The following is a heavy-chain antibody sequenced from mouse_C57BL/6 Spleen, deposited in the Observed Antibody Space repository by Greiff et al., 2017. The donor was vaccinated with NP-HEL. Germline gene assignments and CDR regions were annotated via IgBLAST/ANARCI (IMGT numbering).Heavy chain of an antibody. CDR3: ARSSRYYGSSPDY. CDR1: GYAFSSSW. D-gene: IGHD1-1*01. Sequence: VQLQQSGPELVKPGASVKISCKASGYAFSSSWMNWVKQRPGKGLEWIGRIYPGDGDTNYNGKFKGKATLTADKSSSTAYMQLSSLTSEDAAVYFCARSSRYYGSSPDYWGQGTTLTVSS. V-gene: IGHV1-82*01. CDR2: IYPGDGDT. J-gene: IGHJ2*01.